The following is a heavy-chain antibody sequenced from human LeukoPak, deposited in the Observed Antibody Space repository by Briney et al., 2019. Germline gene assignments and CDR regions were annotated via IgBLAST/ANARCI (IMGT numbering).Heavy chain of an antibody. CDR3: ASGITMVRGVTFDY. Sequence: GGSLRLSSAASGFTFSSYGMHWVRQAPGKGLEWVAVIWYDGSNKYYADSVKGRFTISRDNSKNTLYLQMNSLRAEDTAVYYCASGITMVRGVTFDYWGQGTLVTVSS. J-gene: IGHJ4*02. V-gene: IGHV3-33*01. CDR2: IWYDGSNK. CDR1: GFTFSSYG. D-gene: IGHD3-10*01.